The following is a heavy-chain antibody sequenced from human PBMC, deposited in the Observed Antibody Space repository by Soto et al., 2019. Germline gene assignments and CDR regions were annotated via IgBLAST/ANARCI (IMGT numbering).Heavy chain of an antibody. CDR1: GGTFSSYA. Sequence: SVKVSCKASGGTFSSYAISWVRQAPGQELEWMGGIIPIFGTANYAQKFQGRVTITADESTSTAYMELSSLRSEDTAVYYCARVGYCSGGSCYPGHYYYYYGMDVWGQGTTVTVSS. V-gene: IGHV1-69*13. J-gene: IGHJ6*02. CDR2: IIPIFGTA. CDR3: ARVGYCSGGSCYPGHYYYYYGMDV. D-gene: IGHD2-15*01.